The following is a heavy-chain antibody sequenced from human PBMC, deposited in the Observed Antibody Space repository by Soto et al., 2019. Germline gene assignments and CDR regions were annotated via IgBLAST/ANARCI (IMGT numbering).Heavy chain of an antibody. CDR3: ARGGMYITSRRWFDP. Sequence: ASVKVSCKASNYTFTSYGVHWVRQAPGQGLEWMGWTSAFNGNTNYAPKLQDRVTMTTDTSTSTAYMELRSLRPDDTAVYFCARGGMYITSRRWFDPWGQGTLVTAPQ. CDR2: TSAFNGNT. J-gene: IGHJ5*02. CDR1: NYTFTSYG. D-gene: IGHD6-13*01. V-gene: IGHV1-18*04.